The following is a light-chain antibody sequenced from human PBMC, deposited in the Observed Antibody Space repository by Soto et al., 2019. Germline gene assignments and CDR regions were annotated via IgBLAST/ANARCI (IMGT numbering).Light chain of an antibody. CDR3: QQYGSSPRNT. CDR2: GAS. V-gene: IGKV3-20*01. CDR1: QSVSNNY. Sequence: EIVLTQSPGTLSLSPGERATLSCRASQSVSNNYLAWYQQKPGQAPRLLIYGASRRATGIPDRFSGSGSGTDFTLTISRLEPEDFAVYYCQQYGSSPRNTFGQGTKLETK. J-gene: IGKJ2*01.